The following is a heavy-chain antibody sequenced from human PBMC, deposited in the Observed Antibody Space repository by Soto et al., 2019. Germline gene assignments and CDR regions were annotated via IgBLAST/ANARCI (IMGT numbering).Heavy chain of an antibody. CDR1: GGTFSTYA. Sequence: QVQLVQSGAEVKKPESSVKVSCKAPGGTFSTYAIRWVRQAPEQGLEWMGGIIPMFGTANYAQRFQDRVTITADESTNTVYMELSSLRSEDTAVYFCASGIQMWLRRINNGYSGWGQGTLVTVSS. J-gene: IGHJ4*02. CDR3: ASGIQMWLRRINNGYSG. CDR2: IIPMFGTA. V-gene: IGHV1-69*12. D-gene: IGHD5-12*01.